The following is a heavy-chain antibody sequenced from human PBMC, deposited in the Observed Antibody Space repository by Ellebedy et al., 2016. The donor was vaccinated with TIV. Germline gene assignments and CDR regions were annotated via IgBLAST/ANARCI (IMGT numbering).Heavy chain of an antibody. CDR3: ARHTIFGVVILVR. V-gene: IGHV5-10-1*01. D-gene: IGHD3-3*01. CDR2: IDPSDSYT. Sequence: GGSLRLSXKGSGYSFTSYWISWVRQMPGKGLEWMGRIDPSDSYTNYSPSFQGHVTISADKSISTAYLQWSSLKASDTAMYYCARHTIFGVVILVRWGQGTLVTVSS. J-gene: IGHJ4*02. CDR1: GYSFTSYW.